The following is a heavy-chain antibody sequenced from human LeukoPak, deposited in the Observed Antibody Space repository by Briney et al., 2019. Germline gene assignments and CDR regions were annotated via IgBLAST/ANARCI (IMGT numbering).Heavy chain of an antibody. CDR1: GFTFSSYG. D-gene: IGHD4-17*01. CDR3: ASPRVDYGDYGYAFDI. V-gene: IGHV3-30*02. CDR2: IRYDGSNK. Sequence: GRSLRLSCAASGFTFSSYGMHWVRQAPGKGLEWVAFIRYDGSNKYYADSVKGRFTISRDNSKNTLYLQMNSLRAEDTAVYYCASPRVDYGDYGYAFDIWGQGTMVTVSS. J-gene: IGHJ3*02.